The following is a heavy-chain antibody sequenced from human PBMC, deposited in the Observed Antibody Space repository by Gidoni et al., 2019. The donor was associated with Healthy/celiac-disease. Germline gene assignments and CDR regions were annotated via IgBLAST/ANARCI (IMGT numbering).Heavy chain of an antibody. D-gene: IGHD6-13*01. V-gene: IGHV1-69*01. J-gene: IGHJ5*02. Sequence: QVQLVQSGAEGKKPGYSVKVSCKASGGTLSSYAISWVRQAPGQGLEWMGGIIPIFGTANYAQKFQGRVTITADESTSTAYMELSSLRSEDTAVYYCARGVAAAGANWFDPWGQGTLVTVSS. CDR2: IIPIFGTA. CDR1: GGTLSSYA. CDR3: ARGVAAAGANWFDP.